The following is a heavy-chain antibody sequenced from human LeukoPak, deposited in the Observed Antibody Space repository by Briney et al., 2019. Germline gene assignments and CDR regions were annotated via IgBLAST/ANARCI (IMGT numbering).Heavy chain of an antibody. CDR1: GYTFTSYG. D-gene: IGHD2-2*01. J-gene: IGHJ4*02. Sequence: GASMKVSCKASGYTFTSYGISWVRQAPGQGLEWMGWISAYNGNTNYAQKLQGRVTMTTDTSTSTAYMELRSLRSDDTAVYYCARVGYCSSTSCSPHLTDLDYWGQGTLVTVSS. CDR2: ISAYNGNT. CDR3: ARVGYCSSTSCSPHLTDLDY. V-gene: IGHV1-18*01.